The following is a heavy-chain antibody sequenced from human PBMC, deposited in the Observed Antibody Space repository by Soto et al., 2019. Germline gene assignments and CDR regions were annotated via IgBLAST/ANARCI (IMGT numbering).Heavy chain of an antibody. D-gene: IGHD3-22*01. CDR2: VYPDDSAT. Sequence: GESLKISCQGSGYNFAASWIAWVRQKPGKGLEWMGIVYPDDSATRYSPYFQGQVTISADKSITTAYLQWSGLKASDTAIYFCARHRGHTSGYYGTLDYWGQGTLVTVSS. V-gene: IGHV5-51*01. CDR1: GYNFAASW. J-gene: IGHJ4*02. CDR3: ARHRGHTSGYYGTLDY.